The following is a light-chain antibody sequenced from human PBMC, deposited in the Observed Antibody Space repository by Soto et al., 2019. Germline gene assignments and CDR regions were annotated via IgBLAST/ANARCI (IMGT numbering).Light chain of an antibody. CDR3: NSYTNSDTVI. Sequence: QSALTQAASVSGSPGQSITICCTGTSSDIGAYHYVSWYQQRPGKAPKVLIYAVNNRPSGISDRFSGSKSGNTASLTISGLQAEDEAVYYCNSYTNSDTVIFGGGTKLTVL. CDR1: SSDIGAYHY. CDR2: AVN. J-gene: IGLJ2*01. V-gene: IGLV2-14*01.